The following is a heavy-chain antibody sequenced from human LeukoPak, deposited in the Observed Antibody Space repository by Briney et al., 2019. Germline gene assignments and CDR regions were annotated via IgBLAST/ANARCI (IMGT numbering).Heavy chain of an antibody. J-gene: IGHJ4*02. CDR1: GFTFSSYA. CDR3: AKVGGGYQLLYDYFDY. CDR2: ISGSGGST. Sequence: GGSLRRSCAASGFTFSSYAMSWVRQAPGKGLEWVSAISGSGGSTYYADSVKGRFTISRDNSKNTPYLQMNSLRAEDTAVYYCAKVGGGYQLLYDYFDYWGQGTLVTVSS. V-gene: IGHV3-23*01. D-gene: IGHD2-2*02.